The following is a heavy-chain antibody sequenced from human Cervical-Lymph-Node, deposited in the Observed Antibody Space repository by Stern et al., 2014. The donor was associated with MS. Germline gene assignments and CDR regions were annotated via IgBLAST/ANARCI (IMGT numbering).Heavy chain of an antibody. CDR2: ISSSGDLI. J-gene: IGHJ5*01. Sequence: VQLVESGGGLVKPGGSPRLSCAASGFSFPDYFMTYIRQAPGKGLEWLSYISSSGDLIHYADSVRGRFTISRDNARNSLYLQMNSLRAERGLGSYDDSWGQGTLVTVSS. CDR1: GFSFPDYF. D-gene: IGHD3-10*01. CDR3: DS. V-gene: IGHV3-11*01.